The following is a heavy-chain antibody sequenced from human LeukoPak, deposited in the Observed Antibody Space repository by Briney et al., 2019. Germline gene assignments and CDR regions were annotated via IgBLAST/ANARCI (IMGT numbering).Heavy chain of an antibody. D-gene: IGHD5-18*01. CDR2: IYFSGTT. J-gene: IGHJ6*03. Sequence: PSQTLSLTCTVSGGPVSGGSDYGTSIRQAAGEVGEWIGRIYFSGTTNYNPALNSPVTISFDTPKTQFPQKLTSCSDADTAVYYCARGRTADYDHYYMDVWGTGATVTVS. V-gene: IGHV4-61*02. CDR3: ARGRTADYDHYYMDV. CDR1: GGPVSGGSDY.